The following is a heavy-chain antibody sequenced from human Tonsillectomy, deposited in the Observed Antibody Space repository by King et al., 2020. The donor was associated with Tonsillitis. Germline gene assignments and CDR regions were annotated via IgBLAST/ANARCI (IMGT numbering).Heavy chain of an antibody. V-gene: IGHV4-31*03. CDR1: GGSISSGDYY. Sequence: VQLQESGPGLVKPSQTLSLTCTVSGGSISSGDYYWSWIRQHPGKGLEWIGYIYYSGSTYYNPSLKSRVTISVDTSKNQFSLNLSSVTAADTAVYYCAREEHVVRKCIDYWGQGTLVTVSS. J-gene: IGHJ4*02. CDR2: IYYSGST. CDR3: AREEHVVRKCIDY. D-gene: IGHD3-10*01.